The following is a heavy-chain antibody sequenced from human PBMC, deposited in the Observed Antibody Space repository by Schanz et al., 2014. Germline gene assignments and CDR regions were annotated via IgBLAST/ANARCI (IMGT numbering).Heavy chain of an antibody. CDR3: TKGRTFGR. J-gene: IGHJ4*02. Sequence: QVQLVQSGAEAKKPGASVKVSCKASGYTFTSYDINWVRQATGQGLKWMGWMNSKTGNTGYAQRFQGRVTMTRDTSTSTVYMELSSLRSDDTAVYYCTKGRTFGRWGQGTLVTVSS. D-gene: IGHD3-16*01. CDR1: GYTFTSYD. V-gene: IGHV1-8*01. CDR2: MNSKTGNT.